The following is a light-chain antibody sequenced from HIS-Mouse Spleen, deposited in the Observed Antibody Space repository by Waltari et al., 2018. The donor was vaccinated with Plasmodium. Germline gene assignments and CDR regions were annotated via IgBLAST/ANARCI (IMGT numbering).Light chain of an antibody. CDR3: LQHNSYPIT. CDR1: QGISSY. V-gene: IGKV1-8*01. Sequence: AIRMTQSPSSFSASTGDRVTITCRASQGISSYLAWYQQKPGKAPKLLIYAASTLQSGVPSRFSGSGSGTDFTLTISCLQPEDFATYYCLQHNSYPITFGQGTRLEIK. J-gene: IGKJ5*01. CDR2: AAS.